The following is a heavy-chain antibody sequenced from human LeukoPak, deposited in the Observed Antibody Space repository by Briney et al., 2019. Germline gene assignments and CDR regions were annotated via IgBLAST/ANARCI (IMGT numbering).Heavy chain of an antibody. CDR1: GYAFTGYY. V-gene: IGHV1-2*06. CDR2: INPNSGGT. D-gene: IGHD3-10*01. CDR3: ARVPYYYGSGIFDY. J-gene: IGHJ4*02. Sequence: ASVKVSCKASGYAFTGYYMHWVRQAPGQGLEWMGRINPNSGGTNYAQKFQGRVTMTRDTSISTAYMELSRLRSDDTAVYYCARVPYYYGSGIFDYWGQGTLVTVSS.